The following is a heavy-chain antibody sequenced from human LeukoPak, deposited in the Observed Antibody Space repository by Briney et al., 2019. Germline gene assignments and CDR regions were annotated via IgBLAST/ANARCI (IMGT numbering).Heavy chain of an antibody. CDR1: GGSISSGSYY. V-gene: IGHV4-61*02. CDR2: ISTSGST. Sequence: SSETLSLTCTVSGGSISSGSYYWNWIRQPAGKGLEWIGRISTSGSTNYNPSLKSRVTISVDTSKNQFSLKLNSVTAADTAVYYCARVARSMSSSSEDYWGQGTLVTVSS. CDR3: ARVARSMSSSSEDY. D-gene: IGHD6-13*01. J-gene: IGHJ4*02.